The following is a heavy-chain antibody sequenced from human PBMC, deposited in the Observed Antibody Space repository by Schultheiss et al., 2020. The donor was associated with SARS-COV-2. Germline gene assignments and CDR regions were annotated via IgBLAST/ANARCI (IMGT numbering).Heavy chain of an antibody. CDR3: ARGPSGD. V-gene: IGHV4-34*01. CDR2: INHSGST. D-gene: IGHD3-10*01. Sequence: SETLSLTCAVYGGSFSGYYWSWIRQPPGKGLEWIGEINHSGSTNYNPSLKSRVTISVDTSKNQFSLKLSSVTAADTAVYYCARGPSGDWGQGTLVTVS. J-gene: IGHJ4*02. CDR1: GGSFSGYY.